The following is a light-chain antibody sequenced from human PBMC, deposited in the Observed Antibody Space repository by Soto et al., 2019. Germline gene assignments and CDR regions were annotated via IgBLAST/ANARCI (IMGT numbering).Light chain of an antibody. J-gene: IGLJ1*01. CDR2: EVT. CDR1: SSDVGGYNY. V-gene: IGLV2-8*01. Sequence: QSALTQPHSASGSPGQSVTISCTGTSSDVGGYNYVSWYQQHLGKAPKLMIYEVTKRPSGVPDRFSGSKSGNTASLTVSGLQAEDEADYYCSSYAGSRDVFGTGTKLTVL. CDR3: SSYAGSRDV.